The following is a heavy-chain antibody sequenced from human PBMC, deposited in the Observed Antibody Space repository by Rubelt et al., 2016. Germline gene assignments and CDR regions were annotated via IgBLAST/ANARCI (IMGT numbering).Heavy chain of an antibody. V-gene: IGHV4-34*01. D-gene: IGHD3-22*01. Sequence: QVQLQPWGAGRLKPSETLSLTCAVYGGSFSGYYWSWIRQPPGKGLEWIGYIYSSGSTNYNPSLKSRDTISVDTYKTQFSLKLSSVTAADTAAYYCASPMIVGGDDAFDFWGQGTMVTVSS. CDR3: ASPMIVGGDDAFDF. CDR2: IYSSGST. J-gene: IGHJ3*01. CDR1: GGSFSGYY.